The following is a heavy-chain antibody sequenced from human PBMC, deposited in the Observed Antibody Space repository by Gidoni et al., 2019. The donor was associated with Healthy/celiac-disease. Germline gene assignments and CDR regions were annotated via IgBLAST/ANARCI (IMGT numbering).Heavy chain of an antibody. Sequence: QVQLVQSGAEVKKPGASVKVSCKASGYTFTVYYMLWVRQAPGQGIELMGWINPNSGGTNYAHKFQGRVTMTRDTSISTAYMELSRLRSDDTAVYYCARDETAAGGIVVVPAANIVDYWGQGTLVTVSS. J-gene: IGHJ4*02. CDR3: ARDETAAGGIVVVPAANIVDY. V-gene: IGHV1-2*07. D-gene: IGHD2-2*01. CDR1: GYTFTVYY. CDR2: INPNSGGT.